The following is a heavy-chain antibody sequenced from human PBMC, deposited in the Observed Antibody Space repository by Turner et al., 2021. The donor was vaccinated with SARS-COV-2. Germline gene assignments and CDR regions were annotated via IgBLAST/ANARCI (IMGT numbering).Heavy chain of an antibody. D-gene: IGHD1-26*01. CDR1: GYTLTDLA. Sequence: QVHLVQSRVGVEKRGASVTVSCRVSGYTLTDLAMRWVRRAHGKGLEWMGGCDPEDGETIYVQKCQGRVTMTEDTSTYTVYMEMSSLRSEDTAVYYCATGSPIVGASDYYYYSYGMDVWGQGTTVTVSS. CDR3: ATGSPIVGASDYYYYSYGMDV. CDR2: CDPEDGET. J-gene: IGHJ6*02. V-gene: IGHV1-24*01.